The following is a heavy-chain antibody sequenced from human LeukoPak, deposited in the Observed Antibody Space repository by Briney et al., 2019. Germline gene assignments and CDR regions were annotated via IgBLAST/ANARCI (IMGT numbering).Heavy chain of an antibody. CDR3: ARDQAVIITDAFDI. V-gene: IGHV3-30-3*01. J-gene: IGHJ3*02. Sequence: GRSLSLSCAAARFTFNNYAMHWVRQDPGKGLEWVAVISYDGSNKYYADSVKGRFTISRDNSKNTLYLQMNGLRAEDTAVYFCARDQAVIITDAFDIWGQETMVTVSS. D-gene: IGHD3-10*01. CDR2: ISYDGSNK. CDR1: RFTFNNYA.